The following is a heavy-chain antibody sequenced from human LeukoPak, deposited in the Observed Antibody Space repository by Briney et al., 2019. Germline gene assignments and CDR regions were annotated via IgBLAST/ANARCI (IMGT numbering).Heavy chain of an antibody. V-gene: IGHV3-30*02. Sequence: GGSLRLSCVASGFIFSGYGMHWVRQAPGEGLYWVAFIRYDGSNKRYGDSVRGRFTVSRDNSKNTLYLQMNSLRDEDTAVYYCAKEPYDYDSSGSPFDYWGQGSLVTVSS. CDR3: AKEPYDYDSSGSPFDY. CDR2: IRYDGSNK. D-gene: IGHD3-22*01. CDR1: GFIFSGYG. J-gene: IGHJ4*02.